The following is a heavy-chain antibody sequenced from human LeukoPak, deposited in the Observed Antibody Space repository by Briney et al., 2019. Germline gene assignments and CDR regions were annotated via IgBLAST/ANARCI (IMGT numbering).Heavy chain of an antibody. Sequence: GGSLSLSCAASAFTFSDYSMNWVRQAPGKGLEWISYISGRSSTIYYADSVRGRFTISRDNAKNSMYLQMNSLRAEDTAVYYCARDRLTSGSYFFDYWGQGTLVTVSS. CDR1: AFTFSDYS. V-gene: IGHV3-48*01. CDR2: ISGRSSTI. CDR3: ARDRLTSGSYFFDY. J-gene: IGHJ4*02. D-gene: IGHD1-26*01.